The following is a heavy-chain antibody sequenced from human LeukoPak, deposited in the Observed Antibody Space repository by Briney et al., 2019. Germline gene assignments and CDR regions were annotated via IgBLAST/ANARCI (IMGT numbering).Heavy chain of an antibody. CDR1: GFTFSSYA. Sequence: GGSLRLSCAASGFTFSSYAMHWVRQAPGKGLEWVAVISYDGSNKYYADSVKGRFTISRDNGKNSVSLQMNSLRAEDTAVYYCARSEKSYDFWTGEDYWGQGTLVTVSS. J-gene: IGHJ4*02. CDR2: ISYDGSNK. CDR3: ARSEKSYDFWTGEDY. V-gene: IGHV3-30-3*01. D-gene: IGHD3-3*01.